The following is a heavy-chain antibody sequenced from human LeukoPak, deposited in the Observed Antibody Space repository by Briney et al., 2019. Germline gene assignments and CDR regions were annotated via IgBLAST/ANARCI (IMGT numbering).Heavy chain of an antibody. D-gene: IGHD3-3*01. Sequence: PSETLSLTCTVSGASISSYCWSWIRQPPGKGLEWIGYFCDIGSANYNPSLKSRVTISVDTSKNQFSLKLSSVTAADTAVYYCARAFDWFDPWGQGTLVTVSS. CDR1: GASISSYC. J-gene: IGHJ5*02. CDR2: FCDIGSA. V-gene: IGHV4-59*01. CDR3: ARAFDWFDP.